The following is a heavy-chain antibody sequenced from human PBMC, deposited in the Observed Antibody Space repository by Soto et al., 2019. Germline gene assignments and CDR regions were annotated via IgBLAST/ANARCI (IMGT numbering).Heavy chain of an antibody. J-gene: IGHJ1*01. Sequence: QVQLVESGGGVVQPGRSLRLSCVASGFSLNSYGMHWVRQTPGKGLEWVAIIWHDGSNEHYLDSVEGRFTVSRDTSQNIVYLQMNSLRVEDTGVYYCARDQRYGDVPGAYWGQGTLVTVSS. CDR1: GFSLNSYG. V-gene: IGHV3-33*01. D-gene: IGHD2-21*02. CDR3: ARDQRYGDVPGAY. CDR2: IWHDGSNE.